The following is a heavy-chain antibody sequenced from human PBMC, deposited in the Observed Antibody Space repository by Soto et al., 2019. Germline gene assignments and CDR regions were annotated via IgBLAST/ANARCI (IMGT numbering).Heavy chain of an antibody. CDR3: ARDSYGSVPGGNWFDP. J-gene: IGHJ5*02. CDR1: GYTFTGYY. Sequence: QVQLVQSGAEVKKPGASVKVSCKASGYTFTGYYMHWVRQAPGQGLEWMGWINPNSGGTNYAQKFQGWVTMTRDTSISTAYMELSRLRSDDTAVYYCARDSYGSVPGGNWFDPWGQGTRVTVSS. CDR2: INPNSGGT. D-gene: IGHD3-10*01. V-gene: IGHV1-2*04.